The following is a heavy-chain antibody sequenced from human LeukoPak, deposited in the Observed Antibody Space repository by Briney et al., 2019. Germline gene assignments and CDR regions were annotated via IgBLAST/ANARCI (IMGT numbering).Heavy chain of an antibody. V-gene: IGHV3-73*01. CDR3: TRHADYYGLVDY. Sequence: PGGSLRLSCAASGFTFSGSAMHWVRQASGKGLEWVGRIRSKANSYATAYAASVKGRFTISRDDSKNTAYPQMNSLKTEDTAVYYCTRHADYYGLVDYWGQGTLVTVSS. J-gene: IGHJ4*02. CDR2: IRSKANSYAT. D-gene: IGHD3-10*01. CDR1: GFTFSGSA.